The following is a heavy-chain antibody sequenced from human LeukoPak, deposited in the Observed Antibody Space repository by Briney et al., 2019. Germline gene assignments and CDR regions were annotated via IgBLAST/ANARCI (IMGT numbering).Heavy chain of an antibody. CDR3: ARPRVGIAAAGTVGWFDP. Sequence: SETLSLTCTVSGGSISSSSYYWGWNRQPPGKGLEWIGSIYYSGSTYYNPSLKSRVTISVDTSKNQFSLKLSSVTAADTAVCYCARPRVGIAAAGTVGWFDPWGQGTLVTVSS. CDR1: GGSISSSSYY. J-gene: IGHJ5*02. CDR2: IYYSGST. D-gene: IGHD6-13*01. V-gene: IGHV4-39*01.